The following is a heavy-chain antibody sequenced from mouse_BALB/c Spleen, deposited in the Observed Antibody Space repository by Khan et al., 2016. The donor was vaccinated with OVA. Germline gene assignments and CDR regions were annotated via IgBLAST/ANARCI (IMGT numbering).Heavy chain of an antibody. V-gene: IGHV2-3*01. CDR1: GFSLTSDG. CDR3: AKLRVFYFDF. J-gene: IGHJ2*01. CDR2: IWGDGST. Sequence: QVQLKQSGPGLVAPSQSLSITCTVSGFSLTSDGVSWVRQPPGKGLEWLGVIWGDGSTNYHSALRSRLSIRKDNSKSQVFLKLNSLQSDDTTTYYCAKLRVFYFDFWGQGTTLTVSS.